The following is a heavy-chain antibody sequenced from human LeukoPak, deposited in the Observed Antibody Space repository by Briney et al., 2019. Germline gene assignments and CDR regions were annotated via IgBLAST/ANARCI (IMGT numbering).Heavy chain of an antibody. CDR1: GFTFTNYW. V-gene: IGHV3-23*01. CDR2: ISGSDGST. Sequence: GGSLRLSCAASGFTFTNYWMSWVRLAPGKGLEWVSGISGSDGSTYYADSVKGQFTISRDNSKNTLFLQMNSLRAEDTAVYYCAKDSAKKYDDYWGQGTLVTVSS. CDR3: AKDSAKKYDDY. D-gene: IGHD2/OR15-2a*01. J-gene: IGHJ4*02.